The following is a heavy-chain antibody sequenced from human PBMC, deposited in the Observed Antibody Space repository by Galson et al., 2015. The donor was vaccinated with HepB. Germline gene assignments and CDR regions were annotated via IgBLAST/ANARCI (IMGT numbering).Heavy chain of an antibody. CDR2: ISYDGSNK. Sequence: SLRLSCAASGFTFSSYAMHWVRQAPGKGLEWVAVISYDGSNKYYADSVKGRFTISRDNSKNTLYLQMNSLRAEDTAVYYCARERSHYYYYGMDVWGQGTTVTVSS. CDR1: GFTFSSYA. V-gene: IGHV3-30-3*01. CDR3: ARERSHYYYYGMDV. D-gene: IGHD3-16*01. J-gene: IGHJ6*02.